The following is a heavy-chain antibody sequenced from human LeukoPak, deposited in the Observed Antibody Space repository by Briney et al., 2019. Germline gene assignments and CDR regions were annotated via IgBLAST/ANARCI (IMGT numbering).Heavy chain of an antibody. J-gene: IGHJ6*03. CDR1: GYTFTSYG. V-gene: IGHV1-18*01. CDR3: ARVLAAAGAHYYYYYYMDV. D-gene: IGHD6-13*01. CDR2: ISAYNANT. Sequence: ASVTVSCKASGYTFTSYGISWVRQAPGQGLEWMGWISAYNANTNYAQKLQGRVTMTTDTSTSTAYMELRSLRSDDTAVYYCARVLAAAGAHYYYYYYMDVWGKGTTVTISS.